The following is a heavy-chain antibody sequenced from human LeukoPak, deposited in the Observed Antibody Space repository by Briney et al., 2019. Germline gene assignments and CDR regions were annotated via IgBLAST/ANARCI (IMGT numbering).Heavy chain of an antibody. V-gene: IGHV1-18*01. CDR2: ISAYNGNT. D-gene: IGHD5-12*01. Sequence: GASVKVSCKASGYTFVRYGISWVRPAPGQGLEWMGWISAYNGNTNYAQKLQGRVTMTTDTSTSTAYMEVRSLRSDDTAVYYCAREDALVATGSFDYWGQGTLVTVSS. CDR1: GYTFVRYG. CDR3: AREDALVATGSFDY. J-gene: IGHJ4*02.